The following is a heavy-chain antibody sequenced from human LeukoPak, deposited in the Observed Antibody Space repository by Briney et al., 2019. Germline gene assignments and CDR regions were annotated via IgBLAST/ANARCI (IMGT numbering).Heavy chain of an antibody. CDR1: GGSFSGYY. Sequence: PSETLSLTCAVYGGSFSGYYWSWIRQPPGKGLEWMGEINHSGSTNYNPSLKSRVTISVDTSKNQFSLKLSSVTAADTAVYYCARRSHKGWLRQRNWFDPWGQGTLVTVSS. CDR3: ARRSHKGWLRQRNWFDP. CDR2: INHSGST. D-gene: IGHD5-12*01. V-gene: IGHV4-34*01. J-gene: IGHJ5*02.